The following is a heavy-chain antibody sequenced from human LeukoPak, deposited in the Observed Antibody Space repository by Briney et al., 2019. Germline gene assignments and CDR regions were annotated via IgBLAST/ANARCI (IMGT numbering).Heavy chain of an antibody. CDR2: IYYSGST. J-gene: IGHJ3*02. CDR1: GGSISSYY. Sequence: SETVSLTCTVSGGSISSYYWSWIRQPPGKGLEWIGYIYYSGSTNYNPSLKSRVTISVDTSKNQFSLKLSSVTAADTAVYYCARDYDSSGYYHAFDIWGQGTMVTVSS. D-gene: IGHD3-22*01. V-gene: IGHV4-59*01. CDR3: ARDYDSSGYYHAFDI.